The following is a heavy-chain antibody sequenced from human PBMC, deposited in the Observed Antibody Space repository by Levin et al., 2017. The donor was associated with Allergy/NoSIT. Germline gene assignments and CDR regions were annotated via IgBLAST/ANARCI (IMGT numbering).Heavy chain of an antibody. J-gene: IGHJ5*02. V-gene: IGHV2-5*02. D-gene: IGHD2-15*01. Sequence: SGPTLVKPTQTLTLTCTFSGFSLSTSGVGVGWIRQPPGKALEWLALIYWDDDKRYSPSLKSRLTITKDTSKNQVVLTMTNMDPVDTATYYCAHREWSLGIVVEDWFDPWGQGTLVTVSS. CDR3: AHREWSLGIVVEDWFDP. CDR1: GFSLSTSGVG. CDR2: IYWDDDK.